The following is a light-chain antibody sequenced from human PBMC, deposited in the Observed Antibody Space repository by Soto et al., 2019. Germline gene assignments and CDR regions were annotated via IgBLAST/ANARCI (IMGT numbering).Light chain of an antibody. J-gene: IGLJ2*01. CDR2: EGS. V-gene: IGLV2-23*01. CDR3: CSYAAGSTLV. CDR1: SSDVGSYNL. Sequence: QSALTQPASVSGSPGQSITISCTGTSSDVGSYNLVSWYQRHPGKAPKLMIYEGSKRPSGVSNRFSGSKSGNTASLTISGLQAEGEADYYCCSYAAGSTLVFGGGTKVTVL.